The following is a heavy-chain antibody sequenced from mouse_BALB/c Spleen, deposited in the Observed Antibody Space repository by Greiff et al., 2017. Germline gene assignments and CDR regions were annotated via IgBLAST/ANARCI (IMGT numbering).Heavy chain of an antibody. CDR1: GFTFSSYG. CDR2: INSNGGST. D-gene: IGHD2-1*01. J-gene: IGHJ4*01. CDR3: AREGVNGYAMDY. V-gene: IGHV5-6-3*01. Sequence: EVQRVESGGGLVQPGGSLKLSCAASGFTFSSYGMSWVRQTPDKRLELVATINSNGGSTYYPDSVKGRFTISRDNAKNTLYLQMSSLKSEDTAMYYCAREGVNGYAMDYWGQGTSVTVAA.